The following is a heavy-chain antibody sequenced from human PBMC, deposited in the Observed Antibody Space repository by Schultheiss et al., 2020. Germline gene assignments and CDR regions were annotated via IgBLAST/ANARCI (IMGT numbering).Heavy chain of an antibody. D-gene: IGHD6-13*01. CDR3: ARALIAAAGTWWFDS. CDR1: GGSISSGGYY. V-gene: IGHV4-31*03. CDR2: IYYSGST. Sequence: SETLSLTCTVSGGSISSGGYYWSWIRQHPGKGLEWIGYIYYSGSTYYNPSLKSRVTISVDTSKNQFSLKLSSVTAADTAVYYCARALIAAAGTWWFDSWGQGTLVTVSS. J-gene: IGHJ5*01.